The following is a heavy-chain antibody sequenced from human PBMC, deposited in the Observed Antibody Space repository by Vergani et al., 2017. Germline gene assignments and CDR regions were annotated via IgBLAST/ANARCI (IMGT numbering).Heavy chain of an antibody. CDR3: ARVDTQVPATSHFYYMDV. D-gene: IGHD6-25*01. V-gene: IGHV4-31*04. CDR2: IFYSGTT. J-gene: IGHJ6*03. CDR1: GYSIGSGFY. Sequence: QVRLEESGPGLVKPSETLSLTCSVSGYSIGSGFYWAWIRQRPGKGLEWIGYIFYSGTTYDNPSLRSRLTISVDTSQNQFSLKLRSVTAADTAVYYCARVDTQVPATSHFYYMDVWGKGTTVVVSS.